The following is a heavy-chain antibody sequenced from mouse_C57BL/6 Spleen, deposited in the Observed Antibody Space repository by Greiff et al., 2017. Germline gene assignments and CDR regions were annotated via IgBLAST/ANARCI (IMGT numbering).Heavy chain of an antibody. D-gene: IGHD1-1*01. Sequence: QVQLQQSGAELVMPGASVKLSCKASGYTFTSYWMHWVKQRPGQGLEWIGEIDPSDSCTNYNQKFKGKSTLTVDKSSSTAYMPLSSRTSEDSAVYYCARRATTVFPFDYWGQGTTLSVSS. CDR2: IDPSDSCT. CDR3: ARRATTVFPFDY. CDR1: GYTFTSYW. V-gene: IGHV1-69*01. J-gene: IGHJ2*01.